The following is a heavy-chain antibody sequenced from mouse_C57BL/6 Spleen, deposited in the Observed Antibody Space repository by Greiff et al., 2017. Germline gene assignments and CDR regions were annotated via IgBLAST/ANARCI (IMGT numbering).Heavy chain of an antibody. CDR1: GYTFTSYW. Sequence: QVQLQQPGAELVRPGSSVKLSCKASGYTFTSYWMHWVKQRPIQGLEWIGNIDPSDSETHYNQKFKDKATLTVDKSSSTAYMQLSSLTSEDSAVYYCARGRLLSWWYFDVWGTGTTVTVSS. J-gene: IGHJ1*03. D-gene: IGHD2-3*01. CDR3: ARGRLLSWWYFDV. CDR2: IDPSDSET. V-gene: IGHV1-52*01.